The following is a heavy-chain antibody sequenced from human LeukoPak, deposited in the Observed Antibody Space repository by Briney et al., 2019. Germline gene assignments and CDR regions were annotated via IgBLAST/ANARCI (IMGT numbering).Heavy chain of an antibody. D-gene: IGHD3-22*01. CDR3: ARLNTMIVVVITNGPDAFDI. CDR1: GYSFTSYW. CDR2: IYPGDSDT. J-gene: IGHJ3*02. V-gene: IGHV5-51*01. Sequence: GESLKISCKGSGYSFTSYWIGWVRQMPGKGLEWMGIIYPGDSDTRYSPSFQGQVTISADKSISTAYLQWSSLKASDTAMYYCARLNTMIVVVITNGPDAFDIWGQGTMVTVSS.